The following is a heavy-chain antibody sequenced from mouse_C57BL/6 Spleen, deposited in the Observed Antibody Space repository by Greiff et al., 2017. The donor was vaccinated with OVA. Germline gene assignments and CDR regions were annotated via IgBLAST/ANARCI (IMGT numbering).Heavy chain of an antibody. J-gene: IGHJ4*01. CDR2: INPNNGGT. Sequence: VQLQQSGPELVKPGASVKISCKASGYTFTDYYMNWVKQSHGKSLEWIGDINPNNGGTSYNQKFKGKATLTVDKSSSTAYMELRSLTSEDSAVYYCARPDGYFVGAMDYWGQGTSVTVSS. V-gene: IGHV1-26*01. CDR1: GYTFTDYY. D-gene: IGHD2-3*01. CDR3: ARPDGYFVGAMDY.